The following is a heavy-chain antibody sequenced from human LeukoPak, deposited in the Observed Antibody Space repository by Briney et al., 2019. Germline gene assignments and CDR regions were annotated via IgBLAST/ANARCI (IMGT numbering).Heavy chain of an antibody. J-gene: IGHJ4*02. CDR1: VGSTSSTIHY. D-gene: IGHD2-21*02. Sequence: PSETLSLTCTASVGSTSSTIHYRGLIPQPPAKLPAWIGSIYSSGSTSYNPSLNTQVTMSGDSSKNQFSLKLSSVTAADTAVYYCARRLKVTEHFDYWGQGTLVTVSS. V-gene: IGHV4-39*01. CDR3: ARRLKVTEHFDY. CDR2: IYSSGST.